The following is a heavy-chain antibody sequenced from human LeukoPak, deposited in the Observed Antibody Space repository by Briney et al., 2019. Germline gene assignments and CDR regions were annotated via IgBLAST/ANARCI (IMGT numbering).Heavy chain of an antibody. CDR2: ISTSGTTE. CDR3: ARGEQLNYFAY. J-gene: IGHJ4*02. CDR1: GFTFSSYE. D-gene: IGHD1-26*01. Sequence: GGSLRLSCAASGFTFSSYEMSWVRQAPGKGLEWVSYISTSGTTEKYADSVKGRFTISRDNAKNSLYLQMYNLRAEDTAVYYCARGEQLNYFAYWGQGALVTVSS. V-gene: IGHV3-48*03.